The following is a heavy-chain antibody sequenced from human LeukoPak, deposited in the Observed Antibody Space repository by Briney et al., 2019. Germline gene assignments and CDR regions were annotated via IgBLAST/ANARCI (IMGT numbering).Heavy chain of an antibody. Sequence: GGSLRLSCAAPVFSFSTVGMHWVRQGPGKGLEWVAFIRFDGTIENYADSMKGRFTISRDNSVNMLYLEMNTVRAEDTAVYYCASTRAVAGTYLQQWGQGTLVTVSS. D-gene: IGHD6-19*01. CDR3: ASTRAVAGTYLQQ. CDR1: VFSFSTVG. CDR2: IRFDGTIE. J-gene: IGHJ1*01. V-gene: IGHV3-30*02.